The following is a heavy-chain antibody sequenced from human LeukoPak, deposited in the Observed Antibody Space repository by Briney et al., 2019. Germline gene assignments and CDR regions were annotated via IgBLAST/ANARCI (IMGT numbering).Heavy chain of an antibody. J-gene: IGHJ4*02. CDR2: IWYDGSNK. V-gene: IGHV3-33*01. CDR1: GFTFNNYG. Sequence: GGPLRLSCATSGFTFNNYGMHRVRQAPGKGLERVAVIWYDGSNKYYADSVKGRFTVSRDNSKNTLYLQMNSLRGEDTAVYYCTRVNRGSWYDYWGQGTLVSVSS. CDR3: TRVNRGSWYDY. D-gene: IGHD6-13*01.